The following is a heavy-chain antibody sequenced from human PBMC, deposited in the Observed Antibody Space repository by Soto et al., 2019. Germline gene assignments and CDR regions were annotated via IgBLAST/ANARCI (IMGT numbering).Heavy chain of an antibody. CDR2: ISAYNGNT. D-gene: IGHD6-19*01. CDR1: GYTFTSDG. V-gene: IGHV1-18*01. Sequence: ASVKVSCKASGYTFTSDGISWVRQAPGQGLEWMGWISAYNGNTNYAQKLQGRVTMTTDTSTSTAYMELRSLRSDDTAVYYCARDYSSGWYKGPNWFDPWGQGTLVTVSS. J-gene: IGHJ5*02. CDR3: ARDYSSGWYKGPNWFDP.